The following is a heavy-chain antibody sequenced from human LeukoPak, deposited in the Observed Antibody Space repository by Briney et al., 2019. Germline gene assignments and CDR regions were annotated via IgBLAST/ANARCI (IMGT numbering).Heavy chain of an antibody. CDR3: APTGLP. D-gene: IGHD3-10*01. V-gene: IGHV3-48*04. CDR2: ISSSSTI. J-gene: IGHJ5*02. CDR1: GFTFSSYS. Sequence: GGSLRLSCAASGFTFSSYSMNWVRQAPGKGLEWVSYISSSSTIYYADSVKGRFTISRDNAKNSLYLQMNSLGVEDTALYYCAPTGLPWGQGTLVTVSS.